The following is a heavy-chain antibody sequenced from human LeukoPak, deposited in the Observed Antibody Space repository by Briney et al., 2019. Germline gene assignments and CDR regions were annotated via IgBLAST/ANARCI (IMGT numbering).Heavy chain of an antibody. Sequence: SETLSLTCTVSGGSISSYYWSWIRQPPGKGLEWIGEINHSGSTNYNPSLKSRVTMSVDTSKNQFSLKLSSVTAADTAVYYCARSNYVWGSYRPRQSDAFDIWGQGTMVTVSS. V-gene: IGHV4-34*01. CDR2: INHSGST. D-gene: IGHD3-16*02. CDR3: ARSNYVWGSYRPRQSDAFDI. J-gene: IGHJ3*02. CDR1: GGSISSYY.